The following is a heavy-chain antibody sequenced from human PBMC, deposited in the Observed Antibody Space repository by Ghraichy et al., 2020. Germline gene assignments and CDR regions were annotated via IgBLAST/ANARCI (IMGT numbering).Heavy chain of an antibody. J-gene: IGHJ4*02. Sequence: SQTLSLTCTVSGDSISTSYWSWIRQPPGKGLEWIAYFHSSGSTKYNPSLKSRVTISVDTSKKQFSLKLGSVTAADTAVYYCATSSSFAPPNFDSWGQGTLVTVSS. D-gene: IGHD3-3*02. V-gene: IGHV4-59*01. CDR2: FHSSGST. CDR3: ATSSSFAPPNFDS. CDR1: GDSISTSY.